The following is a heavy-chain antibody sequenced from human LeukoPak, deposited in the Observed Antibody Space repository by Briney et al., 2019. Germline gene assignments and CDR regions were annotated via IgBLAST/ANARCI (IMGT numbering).Heavy chain of an antibody. CDR1: GYSISSGYY. J-gene: IGHJ4*02. CDR2: IYHSGST. V-gene: IGHV4-38-2*01. CDR3: ARCLWFGENFDY. Sequence: TSETPSLTCAVSGYSISSGYYWGWIRQPPGKGLEWIGSIYHSGSTYYNPSLKSRVTISVDTSKNQFSLMLSSVTAADTAVYYCARCLWFGENFDYWGQGTLVTVSS. D-gene: IGHD3-10*01.